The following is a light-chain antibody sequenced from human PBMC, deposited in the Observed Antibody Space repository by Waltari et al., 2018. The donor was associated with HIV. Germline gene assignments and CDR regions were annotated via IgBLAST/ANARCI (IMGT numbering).Light chain of an antibody. CDR1: SSDVGASKF. V-gene: IGLV2-14*01. CDR3: TSYTTSITYV. J-gene: IGLJ1*01. CDR2: EFS. Sequence: QSALTQPASVSGSPGQSITISCTGTSSDVGASKFVSWYQQHPGKAPKLIIYEFSNRPSGVSNRFSASKSGNTASLPISGLQAEDEADYYCTSYTTSITYVFGTGTKVTVL.